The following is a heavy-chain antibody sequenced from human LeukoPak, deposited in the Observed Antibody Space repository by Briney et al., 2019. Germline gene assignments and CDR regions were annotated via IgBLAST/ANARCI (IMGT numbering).Heavy chain of an antibody. Sequence: ASVKVSCKASGYTFTSYYMHWVRQAPGQGLEWMGLIHPRGGSTSYAQKFQGRVTMNRDRSTSTVYMKLNSLRSEDTAVYYCARGRGSGQPPAHAFDIRGQGAMVTVSS. CDR2: IHPRGGST. CDR3: ARGRGSGQPPAHAFDI. J-gene: IGHJ3*02. D-gene: IGHD3-3*01. V-gene: IGHV1-46*01. CDR1: GYTFTSYY.